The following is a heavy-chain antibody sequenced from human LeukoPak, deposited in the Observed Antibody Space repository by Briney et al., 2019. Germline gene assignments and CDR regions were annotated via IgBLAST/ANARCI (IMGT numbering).Heavy chain of an antibody. CDR1: GFTFSSYT. J-gene: IGHJ4*02. CDR3: AKDGGLWVSAHWGDS. CDR2: ITTSDGNT. V-gene: IGHV3-23*01. D-gene: IGHD7-27*01. Sequence: GGSLRLSCAASGFTFSSYTMSWVRQAPGKGLEWVSTITTSDGNTYYADSVKGRFTVSRDNSKNTLSLQMNSLRAEDTAVYYCAKDGGLWVSAHWGDSWGRGTLVTVSS.